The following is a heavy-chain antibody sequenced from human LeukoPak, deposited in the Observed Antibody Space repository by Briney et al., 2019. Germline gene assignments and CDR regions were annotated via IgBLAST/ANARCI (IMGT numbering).Heavy chain of an antibody. CDR3: ARDPSNGYYFEF. J-gene: IGHJ4*02. D-gene: IGHD4/OR15-4a*01. CDR2: VGNDAKTK. Sequence: GGSLRLSCAASGFAFTSYSMSWVRQTPGKGLEWVSVVGNDAKTKFYADSVRGRFTISGDSAKNSLFLQMSSLRAEDTAVYYCARDPSNGYYFEFWGQGTLVTVSS. CDR1: GFAFTSYS. V-gene: IGHV3-48*03.